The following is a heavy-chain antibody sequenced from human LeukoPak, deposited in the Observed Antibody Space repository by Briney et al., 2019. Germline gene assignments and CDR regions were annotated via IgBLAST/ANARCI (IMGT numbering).Heavy chain of an antibody. CDR2: ISSSGSTI. J-gene: IGHJ4*02. CDR3: ALEMATIRALWD. Sequence: GGSLRLSCAASGFTFSDYYMSWIRQAPGKGLEWVSYISSSGSTIYYADSVKGRFTISRDNAKNSLYLQMNSLRAEDTAVYYCALEMATIRALWDRGQGTLVTVSS. V-gene: IGHV3-11*04. CDR1: GFTFSDYY. D-gene: IGHD5-24*01.